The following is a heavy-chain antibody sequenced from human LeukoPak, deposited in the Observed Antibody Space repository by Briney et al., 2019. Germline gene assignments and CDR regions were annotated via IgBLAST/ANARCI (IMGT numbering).Heavy chain of an antibody. Sequence: GESLKTSCKGSGYSFTNYWIGWVRQMPGKGLEWMGIVYPADSDTRYSPSFQGQVTISADKSISTAYLQWSSLTASDTAMYYCARRLLGSGWYYFDYWGQGTLVTVSS. V-gene: IGHV5-51*01. J-gene: IGHJ4*02. D-gene: IGHD6-19*01. CDR3: ARRLLGSGWYYFDY. CDR2: VYPADSDT. CDR1: GYSFTNYW.